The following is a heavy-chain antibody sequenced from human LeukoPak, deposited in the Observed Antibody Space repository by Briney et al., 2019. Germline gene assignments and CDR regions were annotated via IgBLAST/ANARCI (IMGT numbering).Heavy chain of an antibody. J-gene: IGHJ6*02. V-gene: IGHV3-9*01. CDR3: AKDSYYYGMDV. Sequence: GGSVRLSCAASGFPFDDYAMHWVQQAPGKGLEWVSGISWNSGCIGYADSVKGRFTISRDNAKNSLYLQMNSLRAEDTAWYYCAKDSYYYGMDVWGQGTTVTVSS. CDR1: GFPFDDYA. CDR2: ISWNSGCI.